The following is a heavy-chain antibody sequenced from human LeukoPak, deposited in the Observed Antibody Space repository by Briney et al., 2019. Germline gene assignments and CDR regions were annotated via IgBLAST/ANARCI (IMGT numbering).Heavy chain of an antibody. D-gene: IGHD1-26*01. J-gene: IGHJ5*02. Sequence: GASVKASCKASGYNFIDYYLHWVRQAPGQGLEWMGWINPHSGGTSYAQKFQDRVTMTRDTSISTAYMDLSSLRSDDTAVYYCARERRSATRLPRKTSNWFDPWGQGTLVTVSS. V-gene: IGHV1-2*02. CDR1: GYNFIDYY. CDR2: INPHSGGT. CDR3: ARERRSATRLPRKTSNWFDP.